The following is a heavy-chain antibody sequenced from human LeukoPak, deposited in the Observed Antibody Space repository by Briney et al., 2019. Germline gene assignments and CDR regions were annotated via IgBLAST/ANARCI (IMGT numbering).Heavy chain of an antibody. V-gene: IGHV1-2*02. CDR3: AREGMAVTGPRRDFDY. Sequence: GASVKVSCKASGYTFTDYYMHWVRQAPGRGLEWMGWINPNRGDTHYGQNFQGRVTMTRDTSISTAYMELNKLTPDDTAIYYCAREGMAVTGPRRDFDYWGQGTLVTVSS. CDR1: GYTFTDYY. J-gene: IGHJ4*02. CDR2: INPNRGDT. D-gene: IGHD6-19*01.